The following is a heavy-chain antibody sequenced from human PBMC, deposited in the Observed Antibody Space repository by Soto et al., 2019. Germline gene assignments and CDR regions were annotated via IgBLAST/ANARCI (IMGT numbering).Heavy chain of an antibody. D-gene: IGHD3-9*01. J-gene: IGHJ4*02. V-gene: IGHV3-23*01. CDR1: GFTFSNYA. CDR3: AKADTGHFRHFEY. CDR2: VSDDGGTT. Sequence: EAQLLESGGGLVQPGESLRLSCAASGFTFSNYAMSWVRQAPGKGLEWVSVVSDDGGTTFYADSVRARFTISRDNSKNTVALQMNSLRAEDTAVYYWAKADTGHFRHFEYCGQGTLVTVSS.